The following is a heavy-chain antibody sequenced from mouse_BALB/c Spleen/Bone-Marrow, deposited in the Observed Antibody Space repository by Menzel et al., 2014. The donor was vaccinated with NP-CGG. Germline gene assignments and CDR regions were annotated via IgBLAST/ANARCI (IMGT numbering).Heavy chain of an antibody. V-gene: IGHV5-12-1*01. Sequence: EVHLVESGGGLVKPGGSLKLSCAASGFAFSNYDMSWVRQTPEKRLEWVAYISSGGGSTYYPDTMKGRFTISRDNAKDTLYLQMSSLKSEDTAMYYCVRHGTGSWFAYWGQGTLVTVSA. CDR3: VRHGTGSWFAY. J-gene: IGHJ3*01. D-gene: IGHD4-1*01. CDR2: ISSGGGST. CDR1: GFAFSNYD.